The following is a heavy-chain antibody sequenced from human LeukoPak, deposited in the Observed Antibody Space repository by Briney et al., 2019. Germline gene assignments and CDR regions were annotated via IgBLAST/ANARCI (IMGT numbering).Heavy chain of an antibody. V-gene: IGHV4-59*08. CDR2: IYYSGST. J-gene: IGHJ3*02. Sequence: SETLSLTCTVSGGSISSYYWSWIRQPPGKGLEWIGYIYYSGSTSYNPSLKSRVTISVDTSKNQFSLKLSSVTAADTAVYYCARTVSRGALDAFDIWGQGTMVTVSS. CDR1: GGSISSYY. CDR3: ARTVSRGALDAFDI. D-gene: IGHD4-17*01.